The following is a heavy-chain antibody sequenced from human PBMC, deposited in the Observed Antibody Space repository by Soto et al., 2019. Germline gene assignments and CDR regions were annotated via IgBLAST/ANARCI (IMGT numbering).Heavy chain of an antibody. CDR2: INAGNGNT. CDR1: GYSFTSYA. Sequence: XSVKVSCKTSGYSFTSYAMHWVRQAPGQRLEWMGWINAGNGNTKYSQKFQGRVTITRDTSASTAYMELSSLRSEDTAVYYCARGVHYDFWSGYSTLFDYWGQGTLVTVS. CDR3: ARGVHYDFWSGYSTLFDY. V-gene: IGHV1-3*01. D-gene: IGHD3-3*01. J-gene: IGHJ4*02.